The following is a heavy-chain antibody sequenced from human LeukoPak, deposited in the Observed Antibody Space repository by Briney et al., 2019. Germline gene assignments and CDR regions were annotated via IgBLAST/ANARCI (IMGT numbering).Heavy chain of an antibody. CDR3: AAVGLVAAAVRFPLGSFDY. Sequence: GASVKVSCKVSGYTLTELSMHWVRQAPGKGLEWMGGFDPEDGETIYAQKFQGRVTMTEDTSTDTAYMELSSLRSEDTAVYYCAAVGLVAAAVRFPLGSFDYWGQGTLVTVSS. V-gene: IGHV1-24*01. J-gene: IGHJ4*02. D-gene: IGHD6-13*01. CDR1: GYTLTELS. CDR2: FDPEDGET.